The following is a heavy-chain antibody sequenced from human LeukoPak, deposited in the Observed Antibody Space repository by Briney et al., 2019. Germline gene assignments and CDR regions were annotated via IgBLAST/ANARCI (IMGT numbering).Heavy chain of an antibody. CDR3: ARGWLQLPYYFDY. Sequence: PRGSLRPSCAVSGFTFSDYYMSWIRQAPGKGLEGGSYISSSSSYTNYAHSVKGRFTISRDNAKNSLYLQMNSLRAEDTAVYYCARGWLQLPYYFDYWGQGTLVTVSS. CDR2: ISSSSSYT. D-gene: IGHD5-24*01. V-gene: IGHV3-11*06. CDR1: GFTFSDYY. J-gene: IGHJ4*02.